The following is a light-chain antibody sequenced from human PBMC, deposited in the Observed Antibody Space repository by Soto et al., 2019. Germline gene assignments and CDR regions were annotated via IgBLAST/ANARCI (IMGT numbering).Light chain of an antibody. CDR1: TSDIGGYDY. J-gene: IGLJ1*01. CDR2: EVN. CDR3: SSHGGNSPYV. V-gene: IGLV2-8*01. Sequence: ALTQPPSASGSPGQSVAISCTGTTSDIGGYDYVSWYQQHPGKAPKLMIYEVNKRPSGVPDRFSGSKSGNTASLTVSGLQAEDEADYYCSSHGGNSPYVFGTGTKLTVL.